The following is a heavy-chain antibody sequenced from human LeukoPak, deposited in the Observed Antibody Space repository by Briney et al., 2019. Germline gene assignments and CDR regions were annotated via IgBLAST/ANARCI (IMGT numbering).Heavy chain of an antibody. D-gene: IGHD3-22*01. V-gene: IGHV5-51*01. CDR3: AMTTRYYDSGGYFDY. Sequence: GESLKISCKGSGYSFTSYWIAWVRQMPGKGLEWMGIIYPGDSDTRYSPSFQGQVTISADKSISTAYLQWSSLKASDTAMYYCAMTTRYYDSGGYFDYWGQGTLVTVSS. CDR1: GYSFTSYW. CDR2: IYPGDSDT. J-gene: IGHJ4*02.